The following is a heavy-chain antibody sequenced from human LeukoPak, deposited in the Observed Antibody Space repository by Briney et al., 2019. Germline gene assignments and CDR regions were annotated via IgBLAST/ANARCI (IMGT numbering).Heavy chain of an antibody. CDR3: AREGATAGSGYYFDY. V-gene: IGHV3-23*01. D-gene: IGHD6-13*01. CDR1: GFTFSSDA. Sequence: GGSLRLFCVASGFTFSSDAMIWVRQAPGKGLEWVSSISGAGVDTHYGDSVRGRFTISRDNTKKSLYLQMNSLRAEDTAVYYCAREGATAGSGYYFDYWGQGSLVTVSS. CDR2: ISGAGVDT. J-gene: IGHJ4*02.